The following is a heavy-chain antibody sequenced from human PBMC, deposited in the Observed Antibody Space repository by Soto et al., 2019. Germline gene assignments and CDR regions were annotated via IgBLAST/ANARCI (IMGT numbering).Heavy chain of an antibody. CDR3: PRAFTVAKGGFEP. CDR2: IYTAGGT. Sequence: GSLRLSCAASGLTVSNPYMTWVRQPPGKGLECVSVIYTAGGTNYADSVKGRFIIFRDNFKNTLYLQMHSLRTEDTDAYYCPRAFTVAKGGFEPWGQGTLVAVSS. J-gene: IGHJ5*02. D-gene: IGHD4-4*01. V-gene: IGHV3-53*01. CDR1: GLTVSNPY.